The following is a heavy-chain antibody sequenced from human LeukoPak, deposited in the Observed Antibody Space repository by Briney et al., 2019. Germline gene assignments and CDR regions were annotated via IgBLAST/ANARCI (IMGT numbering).Heavy chain of an antibody. CDR3: ARHRPSSSWFDY. CDR2: IYYSGST. J-gene: IGHJ4*02. CDR1: GGSISSSSYY. D-gene: IGHD6-13*01. Sequence: SETLSLTCTVSGGSISSSSYYWGWIRQPPGKGLEWIGSIYYSGSTYYNPSLKSRVTISVDTSKNQFSLKLSSVTAADTAVYYCARHRPSSSWFDYWGQGTLVTVSS. V-gene: IGHV4-39*01.